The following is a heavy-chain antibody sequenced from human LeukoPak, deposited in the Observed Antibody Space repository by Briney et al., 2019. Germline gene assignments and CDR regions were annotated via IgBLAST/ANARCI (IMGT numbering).Heavy chain of an antibody. CDR2: IRYDGSNK. V-gene: IGHV3-30*02. D-gene: IGHD2-2*01. J-gene: IGHJ4*02. CDR1: GFTFSSYG. CDR3: ARAQNFSIVVVPAAIDY. Sequence: GGSLRLSCAASGFTFSSYGMHWVRQAPGKGLEWVAFIRYDGSNKYYADSVKGRFTISRDNSKNTLYLQMNSLRAEDTAVYYCARAQNFSIVVVPAAIDYWGQGTLVTVSS.